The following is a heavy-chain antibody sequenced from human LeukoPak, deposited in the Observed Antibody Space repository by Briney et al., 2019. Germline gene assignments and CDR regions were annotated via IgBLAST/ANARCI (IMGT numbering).Heavy chain of an antibody. CDR1: GYTLTELS. CDR3: ATDRTGYSSSWYKSVAFDI. V-gene: IGHV1-24*01. D-gene: IGHD6-13*01. CDR2: FDTEDGET. Sequence: ASVKVSCKVSGYTLTELSMHWVRQAPGKGLEWMGGFDTEDGETIYAQKFQGRVTMTEDTSTDTAYMELSSLRSEDTAVYYCATDRTGYSSSWYKSVAFDIWGQGTMVTVSS. J-gene: IGHJ3*02.